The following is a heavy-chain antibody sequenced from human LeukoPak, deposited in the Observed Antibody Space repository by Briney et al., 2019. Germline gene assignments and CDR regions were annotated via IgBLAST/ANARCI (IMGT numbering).Heavy chain of an antibody. J-gene: IGHJ4*02. CDR1: GGSFSGYY. V-gene: IGHV4-34*01. Sequence: SETLSLTCAVYGGSFSGYYWSWVRQPPGKGLEWIGEISHSGSTNYNPSLKSRVTISVDTSKNQFSLKLSSVTAADTAVYYCASPTQSRDYWGQGTLVTVSS. CDR3: ASPTQSRDY. CDR2: ISHSGST.